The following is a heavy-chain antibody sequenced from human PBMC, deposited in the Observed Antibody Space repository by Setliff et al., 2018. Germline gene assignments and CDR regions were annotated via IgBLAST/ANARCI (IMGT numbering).Heavy chain of an antibody. CDR3: ARNDRPWRYYFGC. V-gene: IGHV4-61*02. Sequence: SETLSLTCTVFGCSISSGSYYWSWIRQPAGKGLEWIGRIYTSGSTNYNPSLKSRVTISVDTSKNQFSLKLSSVTAAATAVDYCARNDRPWRYYFGCWGQVTLGTFAS. CDR2: IYTSGST. CDR1: GCSISSGSYY. J-gene: IGHJ4*02. D-gene: IGHD3-9*01.